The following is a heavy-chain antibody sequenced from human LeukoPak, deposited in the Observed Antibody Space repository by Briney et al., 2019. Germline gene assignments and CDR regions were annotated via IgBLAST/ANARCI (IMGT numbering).Heavy chain of an antibody. J-gene: IGHJ4*02. Sequence: GGSLRLSCAASGFTFSDYYMSWVRQAPGKGLEWDSYISSSGSTIYYADSVKGRFTSSRDNAKNSLYLQMNSLRAEDTAVYYCASGNYYDSSGYYSDFDYWGQGTLVTVSS. D-gene: IGHD3-22*01. CDR1: GFTFSDYY. CDR2: ISSSGSTI. V-gene: IGHV3-11*04. CDR3: ASGNYYDSSGYYSDFDY.